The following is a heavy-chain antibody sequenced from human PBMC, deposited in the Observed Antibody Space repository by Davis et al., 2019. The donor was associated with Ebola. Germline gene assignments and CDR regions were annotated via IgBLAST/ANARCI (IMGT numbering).Heavy chain of an antibody. J-gene: IGHJ4*02. CDR2: ISGSGGST. D-gene: IGHD3-3*01. CDR1: GFTFSSYA. V-gene: IGHV3-23*01. Sequence: PGGSLRLSCAASGFTFSSYAMSWVRQAPGKGLEWVSAISGSGGSTYYADSVKGRFTISRDNSKNTLYLQMNSLRAEDTAVYYCAKTPDFWSGYYNDYWGQGTLVTVSS. CDR3: AKTPDFWSGYYNDY.